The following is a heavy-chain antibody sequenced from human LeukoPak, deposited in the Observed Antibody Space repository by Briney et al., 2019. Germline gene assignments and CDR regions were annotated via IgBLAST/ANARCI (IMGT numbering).Heavy chain of an antibody. V-gene: IGHV3-48*01. CDR3: ARESTVRDDFWSGYYNWFDP. CDR2: ISSSSSTI. J-gene: IGHJ5*02. CDR1: GFTFSSYS. D-gene: IGHD3-3*01. Sequence: GGSLRLSCAASGFTFSSYSMNWVRQAPGKGLEWVSYISSSSSTIYYADSVKGRFTISRDNAKNSLYLQMNSLRAEDTAVYYCARESTVRDDFWSGYYNWFDPWGQGTPVTVSS.